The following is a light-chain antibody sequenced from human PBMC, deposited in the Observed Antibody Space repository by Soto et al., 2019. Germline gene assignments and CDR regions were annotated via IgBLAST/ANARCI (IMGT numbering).Light chain of an antibody. CDR1: NIGSKS. Sequence: SYELTQPHSVSVAPGKTARITCGGSNIGSKSVHWYQQKQGQAPVLVIYSDTDRPFGIPERFTGSNSGITATLTISRVEAGDEADYYCQVWDSRSDHHVFGTATKGTV. CDR2: SDT. V-gene: IGLV3-21*04. J-gene: IGLJ1*01. CDR3: QVWDSRSDHHV.